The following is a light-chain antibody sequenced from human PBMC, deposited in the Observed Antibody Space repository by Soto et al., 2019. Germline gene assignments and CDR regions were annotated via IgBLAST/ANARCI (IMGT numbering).Light chain of an antibody. CDR3: QQSYSTPPT. J-gene: IGKJ2*01. V-gene: IGKV1-39*01. CDR1: QSISSS. Sequence: DLQMTQSPSSLSASVGDRVTITCRASQSISSSLNWYQQKPGKAPKLLIYAASSLQSWVPSRFSGSGSGTDFTLTISSLQPEDFATYYCQQSYSTPPTFGQGTKLEIK. CDR2: AAS.